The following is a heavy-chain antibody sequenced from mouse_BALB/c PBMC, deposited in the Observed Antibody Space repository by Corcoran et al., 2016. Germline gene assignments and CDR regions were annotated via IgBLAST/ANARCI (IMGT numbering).Heavy chain of an antibody. V-gene: IGHV9-3-1*01. CDR2: INTYTGEP. CDR1: GCTITTYG. Sequence: QILQVQYGPELKKTAETVKNSCKDSGCTITTYGMNWVEQATGRGLKRRGWINTYTGEPTYEDDIKGRFAFSLETAARTAYLQINNLKNEDTATYFGAREPYAMDYWGQGTSVTVSS. CDR3: AREPYAMDY. J-gene: IGHJ4*01.